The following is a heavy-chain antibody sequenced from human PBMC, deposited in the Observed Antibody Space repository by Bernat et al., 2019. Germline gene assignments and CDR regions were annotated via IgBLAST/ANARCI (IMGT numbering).Heavy chain of an antibody. CDR3: ARDPSGAFDY. J-gene: IGHJ4*02. D-gene: IGHD2-15*01. V-gene: IGHV3-30-3*01. Sequence: QVQLVESGGGVVQPGRSPRLSCAASGFTFSSYAMHWVRQAPGKGLEWVAVISYDGSNKYYADSVKGRFTISRDNSKNTLYLQMNSLRAEDMAVYYCARDPSGAFDYWGQGTLVTVSS. CDR1: GFTFSSYA. CDR2: ISYDGSNK.